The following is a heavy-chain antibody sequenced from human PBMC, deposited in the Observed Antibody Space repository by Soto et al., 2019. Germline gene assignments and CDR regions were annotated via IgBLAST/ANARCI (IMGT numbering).Heavy chain of an antibody. J-gene: IGHJ6*03. CDR2: IKSKTDGGTT. CDR3: TTGGKEQLVLGGRYYYMDV. D-gene: IGHD6-6*01. Sequence: EVQLVESGGGLVKPGGSLRLSCAASGFTFSNAWMSWVRQAPGKGLEWVGRIKSKTDGGTTDYAAPVKGRFTISRDDSKNTLYLQMNSLKPEDTAVYYCTTGGKEQLVLGGRYYYMDVWGKGTTVTVSS. V-gene: IGHV3-15*01. CDR1: GFTFSNAW.